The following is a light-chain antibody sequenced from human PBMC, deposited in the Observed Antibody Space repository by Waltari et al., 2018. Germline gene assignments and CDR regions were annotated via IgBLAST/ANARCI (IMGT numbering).Light chain of an antibody. CDR2: EVT. CDR1: RSDFGSYHL. V-gene: IGLV2-23*02. Sequence: QSALTQPVSVSGSPGQSITISCTGARSDFGSYHLVSWYQQHPGKAPKVMIYEVTKRPSGVSDRFSGSRSGNTASLTISGLQPEDEADYYCCSYAGSGTLDVVFGGGTKLTVL. J-gene: IGLJ2*01. CDR3: CSYAGSGTLDVV.